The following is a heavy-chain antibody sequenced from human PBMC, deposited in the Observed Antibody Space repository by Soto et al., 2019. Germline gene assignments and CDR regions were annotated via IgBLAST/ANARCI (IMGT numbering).Heavy chain of an antibody. CDR1: GITLEEFA. CDR2: INWRSDDS. J-gene: IGHJ6*02. D-gene: IGHD6-25*01. V-gene: IGHV3-9*01. Sequence: PGGSLRLSCAATGITLEEFAIHWVRQAPGKGLEWVSGINWRSDDSAYADSVKGRFTISRDNSKNTLYLQMNSLGAEDTAVYYCVRHPPGSAAGTYYGMDVWGQGTTVTVSS. CDR3: VRHPPGSAAGTYYGMDV.